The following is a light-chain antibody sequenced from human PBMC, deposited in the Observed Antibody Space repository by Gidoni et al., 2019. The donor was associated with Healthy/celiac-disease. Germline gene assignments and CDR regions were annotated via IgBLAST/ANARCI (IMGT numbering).Light chain of an antibody. J-gene: IGKJ4*01. CDR2: AAS. CDR1: QIISSY. CDR3: QQSYSTPPT. V-gene: IGKV1-39*01. Sequence: DIQMTQSPSSLSASVGDRVTITCRASQIISSYLNWYQQKPGKAPKLLIYAASSLQSGVPSRFSGSGSGTDFTLTISSLQPEDFATYYCQQSYSTPPTFGGXTKVEIK.